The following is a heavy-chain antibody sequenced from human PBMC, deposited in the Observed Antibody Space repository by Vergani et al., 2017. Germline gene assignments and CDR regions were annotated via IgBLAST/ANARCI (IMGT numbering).Heavy chain of an antibody. V-gene: IGHV4-39*02. CDR2: ISSSGSP. CDR3: ARPVGPSAIADGYHV. CDR1: GDSISRSYYY. Sequence: QLQLLESGPGLVKPSETLYLSCRVSGDSISRSYYYWGFIRPPPGKGLEWIGSISSSGSPYYNPTLKSRLAFSVDTSKNLFSLRLKSVTATDTGMYYCARPVGPSAIADGYHVWGQGTMVTVS. J-gene: IGHJ3*01. D-gene: IGHD3-10*01.